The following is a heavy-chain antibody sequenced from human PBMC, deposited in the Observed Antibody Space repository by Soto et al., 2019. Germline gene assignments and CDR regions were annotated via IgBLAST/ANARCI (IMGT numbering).Heavy chain of an antibody. Sequence: GGSLRLSCAASGFTFRSHSMNWVRQAPGKGLEWVSSISRSNSYIYYADSVKGRFTISRDNAKNSLYLQMNSLSAEDTAVYYCARASSTQDYYYYYMDVWGKGTTVTVSS. CDR1: GFTFRSHS. CDR3: ARASSTQDYYYYYMDV. J-gene: IGHJ6*03. V-gene: IGHV3-21*01. D-gene: IGHD2-2*01. CDR2: ISRSNSYI.